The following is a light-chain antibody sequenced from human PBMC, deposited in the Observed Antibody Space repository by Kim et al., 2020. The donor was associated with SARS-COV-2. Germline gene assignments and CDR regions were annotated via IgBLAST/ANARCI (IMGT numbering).Light chain of an antibody. V-gene: IGKV1-5*03. Sequence: TLSASVGDRVTITCRASQSISSWLAWYQQKPGRAPKLLIYKASNLETGVPSRFSGSGSGTEFTLTITSLQPEDFATYYCQQFYSLHTFGQGT. CDR2: KAS. J-gene: IGKJ2*01. CDR3: QQFYSLHT. CDR1: QSISSW.